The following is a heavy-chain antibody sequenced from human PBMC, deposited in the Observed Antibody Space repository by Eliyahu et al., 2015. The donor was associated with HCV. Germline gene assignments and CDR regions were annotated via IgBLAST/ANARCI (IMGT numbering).Heavy chain of an antibody. CDR2: IKQDGSEK. V-gene: IGHV3-7*01. J-gene: IGHJ4*02. CDR1: GLTFSSYW. Sequence: EVQLVQSGGGLVQPGGSLRLSCAASGLTFSSYWMSWVRQAPGKGLEWVANIKQDGSEKYYVDFVKGRFTISRDNAKNSLYLQMDSLRAEDTAVYYCARVALLDWLGGQTDYWGQGTLVTVSS. D-gene: IGHD3/OR15-3a*01. CDR3: ARVALLDWLGGQTDY.